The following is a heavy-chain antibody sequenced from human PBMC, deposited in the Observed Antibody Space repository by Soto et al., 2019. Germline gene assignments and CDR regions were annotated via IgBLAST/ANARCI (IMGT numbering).Heavy chain of an antibody. J-gene: IGHJ6*02. CDR2: IIPIFGTA. Sequence: ASVKVSCKASGGTFSSYAISWVRQAPGQGLEWMGGIIPIFGTANYAQKFQGRVTITADESTSTAYMELSSLRSEDTAVYYCARHPGGRGYYYGTDVWGQGTTVTVSS. V-gene: IGHV1-69*13. CDR3: ARHPGGRGYYYGTDV. D-gene: IGHD2-15*01. CDR1: GGTFSSYA.